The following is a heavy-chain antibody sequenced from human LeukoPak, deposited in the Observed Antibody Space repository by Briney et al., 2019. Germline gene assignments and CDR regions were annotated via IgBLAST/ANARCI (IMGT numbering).Heavy chain of an antibody. D-gene: IGHD3-22*01. Sequence: PSETLTLTCAVYGGSFSGYYWSWIRQPPGKGLEWIGEISHSGSTNYNPSLKRRGTISVDTSKHQFSLKLSSVTAADTAVYYCARAWHYYDSSGYYPFDYWGQGTLVTVSS. CDR3: ARAWHYYDSSGYYPFDY. CDR1: GGSFSGYY. J-gene: IGHJ4*02. V-gene: IGHV4-34*01. CDR2: ISHSGST.